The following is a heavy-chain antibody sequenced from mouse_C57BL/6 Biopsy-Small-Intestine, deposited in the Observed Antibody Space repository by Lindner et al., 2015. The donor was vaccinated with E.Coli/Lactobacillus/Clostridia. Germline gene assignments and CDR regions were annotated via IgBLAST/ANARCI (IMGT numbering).Heavy chain of an antibody. CDR3: ARRGSAYYDNSGILHQGNFFDY. D-gene: IGHD1-1*01. CDR1: GGTFSRSP. V-gene: IGHV1-81*01. CDR2: IMPMFGTA. J-gene: IGHJ4*01. Sequence: SVKVSCKASGGTFSRSPVSWVRQAPGQGLEWMGAIMPMFGTANYADHFQGRVTISADESTTTVYMELSNLRSEDTAVYYCARRGSAYYDNSGILHQGNFFDYWGPGTLVTVSS.